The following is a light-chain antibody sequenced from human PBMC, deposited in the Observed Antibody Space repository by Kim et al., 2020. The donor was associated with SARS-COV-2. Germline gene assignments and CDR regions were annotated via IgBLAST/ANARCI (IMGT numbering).Light chain of an antibody. J-gene: IGLJ3*02. CDR1: SSDVGGYNF. CDR3: CSYAGNYTLV. V-gene: IGLV2-11*01. Sequence: QSALTQPRSVSGSPGQSVTISCTGTSSDVGGYNFVSWYQHHPGKAPKLMIYAVSKRPSGVPDRFSGSKSGNTASLTISGLQAEDEADYYCCSYAGNYTLVFGGGTQLTVL. CDR2: AVS.